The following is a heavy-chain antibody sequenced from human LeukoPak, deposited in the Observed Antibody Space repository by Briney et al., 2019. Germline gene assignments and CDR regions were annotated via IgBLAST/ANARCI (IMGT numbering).Heavy chain of an antibody. V-gene: IGHV3-7*03. CDR3: ARQDYGSGSYCDY. D-gene: IGHD3-10*01. CDR2: ISQDGSGK. Sequence: GGSLRLSCGASGFTFSNYWMSWVRQAPGKGLEWVINISQDGSGKNYADSVEGRFTISRDNAKNSLYLQMNSLRAEDTAVYYCARQDYGSGSYCDYWGQGTLVTVSS. CDR1: GFTFSNYW. J-gene: IGHJ4*02.